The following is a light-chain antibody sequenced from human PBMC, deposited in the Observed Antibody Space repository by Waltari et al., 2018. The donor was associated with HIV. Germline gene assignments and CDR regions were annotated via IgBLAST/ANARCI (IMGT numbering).Light chain of an antibody. V-gene: IGKV3-11*01. CDR1: QTVNTY. J-gene: IGKJ4*01. Sequence: DIVLTQYPATLSLSPGERATLFCRASQTVNTYLAWYQQKPGQAPSVVSYDASTRATGVPARFSGSGSGTDFTLTISSLEPDDVAVYYCQQRTDSITFGGGTKVEIK. CDR3: QQRTDSIT. CDR2: DAS.